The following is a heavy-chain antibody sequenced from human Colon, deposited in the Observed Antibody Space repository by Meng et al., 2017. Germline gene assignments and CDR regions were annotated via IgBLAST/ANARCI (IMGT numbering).Heavy chain of an antibody. Sequence: QLTVSGPGLVRPSETLSLPCTVSGGSVSSGSYYWSWIRQPPGKGLEWIGYIYYSGSTNYNPSLKSRVTISVDTSKNQFSLKLSSVTAADTAVYYCARGASDYDFDYWGQGTLVTVSS. D-gene: IGHD3-22*01. CDR1: GGSVSSGSYY. J-gene: IGHJ4*02. CDR2: IYYSGST. CDR3: ARGASDYDFDY. V-gene: IGHV4-61*01.